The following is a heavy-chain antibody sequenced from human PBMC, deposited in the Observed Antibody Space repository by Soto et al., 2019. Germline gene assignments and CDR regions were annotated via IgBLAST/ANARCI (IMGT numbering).Heavy chain of an antibody. CDR2: INHSGST. CDR3: AREVPSRYFDL. CDR1: GGSFSDYY. D-gene: IGHD3-10*01. V-gene: IGHV4-34*01. Sequence: QVRLQQWGAGLLKPSETLPLTCAVYGGSFSDYYWSWIRQPPGKGLEWIGEINHSGSTNYNPSLTSRVTISVDTSKNQFSLKLNSVTAADTAVYYCAREVPSRYFDLWGRGTPVTVPS. J-gene: IGHJ2*01.